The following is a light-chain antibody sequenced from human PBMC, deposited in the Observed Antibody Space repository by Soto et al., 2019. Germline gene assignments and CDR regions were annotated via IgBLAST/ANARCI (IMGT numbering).Light chain of an antibody. CDR1: RDVYINA. Sequence: VVLTQSPATLSLSPGEPATLSCRASRDVYINALAWYQQKPGRTPTLLIYGASTRATGIPDRFSATGSGTEFSLTISSVEPEDFAVYYCQQYNNPTFGQGTRLEIK. CDR2: GAS. J-gene: IGKJ5*01. V-gene: IGKV3D-15*01. CDR3: QQYNNPT.